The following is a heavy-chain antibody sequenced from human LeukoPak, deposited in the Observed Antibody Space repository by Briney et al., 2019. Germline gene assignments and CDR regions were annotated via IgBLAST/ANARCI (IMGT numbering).Heavy chain of an antibody. V-gene: IGHV4-59*11. CDR1: GGSISSHY. Sequence: PSETLSLTCTVSGGSISSHYWSWIRQPPGKGLEWIGYIYYSGSTNYNPSLKSRVTISVDTSKNQFSLKLSSVTAADTAVYYCARAREDLFLEWLLYFDYWGQGTLVTVSS. D-gene: IGHD3-3*01. CDR2: IYYSGST. J-gene: IGHJ4*02. CDR3: ARAREDLFLEWLLYFDY.